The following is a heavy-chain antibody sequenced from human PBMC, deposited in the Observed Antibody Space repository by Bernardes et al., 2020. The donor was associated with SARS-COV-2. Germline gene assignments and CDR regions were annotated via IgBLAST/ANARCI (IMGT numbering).Heavy chain of an antibody. CDR2: ISGSSAHI. CDR3: ARYRGNIVGDSPSYYYYYGMDV. J-gene: IGHJ6*02. CDR1: GFSFSTYS. D-gene: IGHD1-26*01. V-gene: IGHV3-21*06. Sequence: GGSLRLSCAASGFSFSTYSMNWVRQAPGKGLEWVSSISGSSAHIYYGDPVKGRFTISRDNTKNSLFLQMNSLRAEDTAVYYCARYRGNIVGDSPSYYYYYGMDVWSQGTTVTVSS.